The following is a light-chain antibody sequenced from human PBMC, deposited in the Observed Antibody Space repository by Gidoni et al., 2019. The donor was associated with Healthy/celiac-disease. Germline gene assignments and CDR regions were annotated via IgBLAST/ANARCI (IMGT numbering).Light chain of an antibody. CDR3: CSYAGTTTWV. V-gene: IGLV2-23*02. CDR2: EVS. CDR1: SSDVGTYNL. Sequence: QSALTQPASVSGSPGQPITISCTGTSSDVGTYNLVSWYQQHPGKAPKLLLYEVSKRPSGVSNRFSGSKSDNTASLTISGLQAEDEADYYCCSYAGTTTWVFGGGTTLTVL. J-gene: IGLJ3*02.